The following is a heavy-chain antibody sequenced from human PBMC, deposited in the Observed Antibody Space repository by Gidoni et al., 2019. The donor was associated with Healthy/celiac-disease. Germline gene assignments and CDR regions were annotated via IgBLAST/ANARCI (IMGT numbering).Heavy chain of an antibody. CDR1: GGSISSRSYY. CDR2: IYYSGST. D-gene: IGHD2-21*02. Sequence: QLQLQESGPGLVKPSETLSLTCTVSGGSISSRSYYWGWIRQPPGKGLEWIGSIYYSGSTYYNPSLKSRVTISVDTSKNQFSLKLSSVTAADTAVYYCARRYCGGDCYSRGDWYFDLWGRGTLVTVSS. V-gene: IGHV4-39*01. J-gene: IGHJ2*01. CDR3: ARRYCGGDCYSRGDWYFDL.